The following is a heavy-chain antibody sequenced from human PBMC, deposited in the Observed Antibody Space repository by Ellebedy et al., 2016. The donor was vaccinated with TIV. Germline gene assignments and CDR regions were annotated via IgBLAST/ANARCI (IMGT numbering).Heavy chain of an antibody. CDR1: GFTFSSYT. J-gene: IGHJ4*02. CDR3: SRAGGIGVVDY. V-gene: IGHV3-7*01. D-gene: IGHD3-3*01. CDR2: INKDGSGE. Sequence: GESLKISCATSGFTFSSYTMHWVRQAPGKGLEWVANINKDGSGEYDVDSVKGRFPVSRDNAKNSLYLQMNSLSAEDTAVYYCSRAGGIGVVDYWGQGTLVTVSS.